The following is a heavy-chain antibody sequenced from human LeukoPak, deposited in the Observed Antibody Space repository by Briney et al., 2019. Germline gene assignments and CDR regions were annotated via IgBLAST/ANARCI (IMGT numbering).Heavy chain of an antibody. CDR2: IIPILGIA. CDR1: GGTFSSYA. D-gene: IGHD5-12*01. V-gene: IGHV1-69*04. Sequence: SVKVSCKASGGTFSSYAISWVRQAPRQGLEWMGRIIPILGIANYAQKFQGRVTITADKSTSTAYMELSSLRSEDTAVYYCARRSGGYMRWGQGTLVTVSS. J-gene: IGHJ4*02. CDR3: ARRSGGYMR.